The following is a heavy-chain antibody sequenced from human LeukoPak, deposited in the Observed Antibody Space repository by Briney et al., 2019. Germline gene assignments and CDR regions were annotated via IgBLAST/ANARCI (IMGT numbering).Heavy chain of an antibody. CDR3: ARDRVRGVTFYYYGMDV. CDR2: ISYDGSNK. Sequence: GGSLRLSCAASGFTFSRYAMHWVRQAPGKGLERVAVISYDGSNKYYAASVNGRFTISSDNSKNTLYLQMNSLRAEDTVVYYCARDRVRGVTFYYYGMDVWGQGTTVTVSS. V-gene: IGHV3-30-3*01. D-gene: IGHD3-10*01. CDR1: GFTFSRYA. J-gene: IGHJ6*02.